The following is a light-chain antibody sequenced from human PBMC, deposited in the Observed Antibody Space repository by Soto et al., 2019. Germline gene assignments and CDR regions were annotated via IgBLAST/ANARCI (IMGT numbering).Light chain of an antibody. Sequence: EIVMTQSPATVPVSPGERVTLSCRASQSVSIDLAWYQQKPGQAPRLLIYGASTRATDIPPSFTGSGSGTEFTLTISSLQSEAIEVYYCQQYNKWPQTFGQGTKVDIK. CDR1: QSVSID. J-gene: IGKJ1*01. CDR3: QQYNKWPQT. CDR2: GAS. V-gene: IGKV3-15*01.